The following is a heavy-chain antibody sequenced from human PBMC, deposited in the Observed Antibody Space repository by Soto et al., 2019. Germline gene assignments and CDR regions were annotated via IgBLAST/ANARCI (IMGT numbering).Heavy chain of an antibody. Sequence: SVTVSCKSSVGTFSSYTISWVRQAPGQGLEWMGRIIPILGIANYAQKSQGRVTITADKSTSTAYMELSSLRSEDTAVYYCLIPRDREPYWGQGTLVTISS. CDR1: VGTFSSYT. J-gene: IGHJ4*02. CDR3: LIPRDREPY. CDR2: IIPILGIA. D-gene: IGHD1-26*01. V-gene: IGHV1-69*02.